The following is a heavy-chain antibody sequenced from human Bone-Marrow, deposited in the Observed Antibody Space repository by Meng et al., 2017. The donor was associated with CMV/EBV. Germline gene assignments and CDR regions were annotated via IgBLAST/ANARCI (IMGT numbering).Heavy chain of an antibody. Sequence: GESLKISCAASGFTVSTHYMSWVRQAPGKGLEWVSVIYSGGNTYYAESVKGRFTISRDNAKNSLYLQMNSLRVEDTALYYCARDLVAVAGGLPDGSWGQGTLVTVSS. J-gene: IGHJ5*02. D-gene: IGHD6-19*01. CDR2: IYSGGNT. CDR3: ARDLVAVAGGLPDGS. V-gene: IGHV3-53*01. CDR1: GFTVSTHY.